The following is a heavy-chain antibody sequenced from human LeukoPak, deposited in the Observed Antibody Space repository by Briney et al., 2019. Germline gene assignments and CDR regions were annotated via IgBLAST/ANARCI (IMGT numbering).Heavy chain of an antibody. CDR3: ARDEARTGYIHY. CDR1: GGSIRSYY. D-gene: IGHD3-9*01. J-gene: IGHJ4*02. Sequence: SETLSLTCTVSGGSIRSYYWSWVRQTAGKGLEWIGRIYISGTTNYDPPLKSRVTMSLDTSKNQLSLRLTSVTAADTAVYYCARDEARTGYIHYWGQGTLITVSS. CDR2: IYISGTT. V-gene: IGHV4-4*07.